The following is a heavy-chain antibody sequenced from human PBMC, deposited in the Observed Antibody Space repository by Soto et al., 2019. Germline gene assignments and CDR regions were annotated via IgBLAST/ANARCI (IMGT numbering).Heavy chain of an antibody. CDR1: GGSFSGYY. V-gene: IGHV4-34*01. J-gene: IGHJ6*02. D-gene: IGHD5-18*01. CDR2: INHSGST. Sequence: KPAETLSLTCAAYGGSFSGYYLSWIRQPPGKGLEWIGEINHSGSTNYNPSLKSRVTISVDTSKNQFSLKLSSVTAADTAVYYCARRGYSYGQRLFSGVWGQGTTVTVSS. CDR3: ARRGYSYGQRLFSGV.